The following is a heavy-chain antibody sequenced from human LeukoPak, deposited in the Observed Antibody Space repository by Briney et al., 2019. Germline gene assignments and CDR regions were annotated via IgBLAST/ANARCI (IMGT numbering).Heavy chain of an antibody. D-gene: IGHD5-24*01. CDR2: INPDGNSK. CDR1: GFSFSTNW. J-gene: IGHJ4*02. V-gene: IGHV3-7*05. CDR3: AREVHVAPISIFDS. Sequence: PGASLRLSCAASGFSFSTNWMAWVRQAPGKGLEWVATINPDGNSKYYVDSVRGRFTISRDNAKNSLYLQVNSLRADDTALFYCAREVHVAPISIFDSWGQGTLVTVSS.